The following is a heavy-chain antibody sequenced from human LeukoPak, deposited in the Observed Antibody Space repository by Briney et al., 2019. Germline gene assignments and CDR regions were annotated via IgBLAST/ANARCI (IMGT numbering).Heavy chain of an antibody. Sequence: SETLSLTCTVSGGSISSGGYSWSWIRQPLGKGLEWIGYIYHSGSTYYNPSLKSRVTISVDRSKNQFSLKLSSVTAADTAVYYCARGPIVPNNWFDPWGQGTLVTVSS. D-gene: IGHD1-26*01. J-gene: IGHJ5*02. CDR2: IYHSGST. CDR3: ARGPIVPNNWFDP. CDR1: GGSISSGGYS. V-gene: IGHV4-30-2*01.